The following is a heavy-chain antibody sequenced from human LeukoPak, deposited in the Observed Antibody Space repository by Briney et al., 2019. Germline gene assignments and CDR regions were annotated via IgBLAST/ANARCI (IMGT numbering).Heavy chain of an antibody. CDR1: GFTFSDYW. J-gene: IGHJ4*02. D-gene: IGHD6-19*01. CDR2: IKQDGTQK. Sequence: PGGSLRLSCAASGFTFSDYWMSWVRQAPGKGLEWVANIKQDGTQKYYVDSMKGRLTIPRDNAKNSLYLQMNSLRDEDTAVYYCARDSSSGWDFDFDYWGQGTLVTVSS. V-gene: IGHV3-7*03. CDR3: ARDSSSGWDFDFDY.